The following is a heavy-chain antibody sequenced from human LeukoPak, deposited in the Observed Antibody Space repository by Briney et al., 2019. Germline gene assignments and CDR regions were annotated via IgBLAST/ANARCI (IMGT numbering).Heavy chain of an antibody. CDR3: ARNHYDSSGYIGGY. J-gene: IGHJ4*02. D-gene: IGHD3-22*01. V-gene: IGHV4-4*07. CDR1: GGSISSYY. CDR2: IYNTGRT. Sequence: KSSETLSLTCTVSGGSISSYYWSWIRQPAGKGLEWIGRIYNTGRTYYNPSLKSRVTISVDTSKNQFSLKLSSVTAADTAVYYCARNHYDSSGYIGGYWGQGTLVTVSS.